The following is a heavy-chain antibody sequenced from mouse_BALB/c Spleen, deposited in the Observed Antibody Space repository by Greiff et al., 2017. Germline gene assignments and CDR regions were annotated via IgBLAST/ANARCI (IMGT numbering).Heavy chain of an antibody. V-gene: IGHV1-63*02. CDR1: GYTFTNYW. CDR2: ILPGSGST. Sequence: QVQLQQSGAELVRPGTSVKISCKASGYTFTNYWLGWVKQRPGHGLEWIGEILPGSGSTNYNEKFKGKATFTADTSSNTAYMQLSSLTSEDSAVYYCATDPSYYYGSNYFDYWGQGTTLTVSS. CDR3: ATDPSYYYGSNYFDY. D-gene: IGHD1-1*01. J-gene: IGHJ2*01.